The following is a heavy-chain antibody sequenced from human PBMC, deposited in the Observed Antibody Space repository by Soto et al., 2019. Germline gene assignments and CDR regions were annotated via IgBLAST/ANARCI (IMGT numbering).Heavy chain of an antibody. CDR3: AHTMAPRIFDS. V-gene: IGHV2-5*02. J-gene: IGHJ4*02. CDR1: GFSLITTGVG. Sequence: QITLKEAGPPLVKPTQTLTLTCSSPGFSLITTGVGVGWIRHPPGKALEWLALIYWDDDTGYSTSLRNRLTLTKDTYRNQVVLTMTNMDPADTATYYCAHTMAPRIFDSWGQGTLVTVSS. CDR2: IYWDDDT.